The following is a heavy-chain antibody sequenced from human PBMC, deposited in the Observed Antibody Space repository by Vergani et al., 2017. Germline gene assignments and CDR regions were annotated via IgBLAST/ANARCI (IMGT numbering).Heavy chain of an antibody. V-gene: IGHV3-15*01. D-gene: IGHD5-18*01. J-gene: IGHJ3*02. CDR2: IKSKTDGGTT. Sequence: VQLVQSGAEVKKPGSSVKVSCKASGGTFSSYTISWVRQAPGKGLEWVGRIKSKTDGGTTDYAAPVKGRFTISRDDSKNTLYLQMNSLKTEDTAVYYCTTGYTAMVISAFDIWGQGTMVTFSS. CDR1: GGTFSSYT. CDR3: TTGYTAMVISAFDI.